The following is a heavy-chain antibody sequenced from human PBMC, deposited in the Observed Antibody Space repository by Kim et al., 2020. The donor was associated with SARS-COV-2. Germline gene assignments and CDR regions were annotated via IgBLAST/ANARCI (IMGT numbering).Heavy chain of an antibody. CDR1: GGSLSRYS. V-gene: IGHV4-59*13. CDR3: ARDGGSAGTNTAYVFDI. J-gene: IGHJ3*02. CDR2: IYYVGSP. Sequence: SETLSLTCTVSGGSLSRYSWNWIRQSPGKGLEWIGYIYYVGSPNYNPSLKSRVTISIDTAKNQFSLTLSSATVAATAAYYCARDGGSAGTNTAYVFDIWG. D-gene: IGHD3-10*02.